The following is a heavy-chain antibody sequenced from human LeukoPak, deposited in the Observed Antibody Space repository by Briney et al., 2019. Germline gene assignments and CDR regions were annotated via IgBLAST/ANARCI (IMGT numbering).Heavy chain of an antibody. D-gene: IGHD3-16*02. J-gene: IGHJ6*02. CDR1: GYTFTSYY. Sequence: ASVKVSCKASGYTFTSYYMHWVRQAPGQGLEWMGIINPSGGSTSYAQKFQGRVTMTRDTSTSTVYMELSSLRSEDTAVYYCATLLSQNYYYYGMDVWGQGTTVTVSS. CDR2: INPSGGST. V-gene: IGHV1-46*01. CDR3: ATLLSQNYYYYGMDV.